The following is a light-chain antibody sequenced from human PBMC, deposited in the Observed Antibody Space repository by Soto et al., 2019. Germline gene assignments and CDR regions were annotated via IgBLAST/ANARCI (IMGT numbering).Light chain of an antibody. CDR3: QQSYSTPPWT. Sequence: DIQMTQSPSILSASVGDRVTITCRASQSISSWLAWYQQKPGKAPNLLIYKASHLENGVPSRFSGSGSGTDFTLTISSLQPEDFATYYCQQSYSTPPWTFGQGTKVDTK. V-gene: IGKV1-5*03. J-gene: IGKJ1*01. CDR1: QSISSW. CDR2: KAS.